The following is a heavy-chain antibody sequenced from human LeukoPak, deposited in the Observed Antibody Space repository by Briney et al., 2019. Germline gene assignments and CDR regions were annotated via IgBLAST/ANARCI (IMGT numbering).Heavy chain of an antibody. CDR2: ISWNSGNI. CDR1: GFTFDDYA. J-gene: IGHJ4*02. CDR3: AKEKDTNYYDSRIFDY. V-gene: IGHV3-9*01. D-gene: IGHD3-22*01. Sequence: GGSLRLSCAASGFTFDDYAMHWVRQAPGKGLEWVSGISWNSGNIGYADSVKGRFTISRDNAKNSLYLQMNSLRAEDTALYYCAKEKDTNYYDSRIFDYWGQGTLVTVSS.